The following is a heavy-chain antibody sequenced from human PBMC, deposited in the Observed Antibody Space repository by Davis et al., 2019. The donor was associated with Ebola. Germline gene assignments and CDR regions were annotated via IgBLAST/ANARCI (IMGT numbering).Heavy chain of an antibody. D-gene: IGHD2/OR15-2a*01. Sequence: GESLKISCVASGFTFTNAWMSWVRQAPGKGLQWIARIKSTVDDGATDYAAPVKGRFTISRDNSKNTLYLQMNSLRAEDTAVYYCARDGVQRHLLYYFDYWGQGTLVTVSS. CDR3: ARDGVQRHLLYYFDY. CDR1: GFTFTNAW. V-gene: IGHV3-15*01. J-gene: IGHJ4*02. CDR2: IKSTVDDGAT.